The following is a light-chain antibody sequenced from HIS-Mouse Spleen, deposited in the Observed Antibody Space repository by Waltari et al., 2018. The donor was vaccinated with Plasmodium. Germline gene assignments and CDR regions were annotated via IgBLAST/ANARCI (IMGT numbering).Light chain of an antibody. CDR1: SSDVGGYNY. J-gene: IGLJ2*01. V-gene: IGLV2-11*01. CDR3: CSYAGSYTLV. Sequence: QPRSVSGSPGQSVTIPCTGTSSDVGGYNYVSWYQQHPGKDPKLMIYDVSKRPSGVPDRFSGSKSGNTASLTISGLQAEDEADYYCCSYAGSYTLVFGGGTKLTVL. CDR2: DVS.